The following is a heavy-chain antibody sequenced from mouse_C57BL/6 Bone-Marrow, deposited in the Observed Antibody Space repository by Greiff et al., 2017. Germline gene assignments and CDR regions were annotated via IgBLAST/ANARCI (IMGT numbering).Heavy chain of an antibody. D-gene: IGHD2-12*01. CDR1: GYTFTSYW. Sequence: VQLQQPGAELVMPGASVKLSCKASGYTFTSYWMHWVKQRPGQGLEWIGEIDPSDSYTNYNQKFKGKSTLTVDKSSSTAYMQLSSLTSEDSAVYDSAREGYSGDCDYGGQGTTLTVSS. V-gene: IGHV1-69*01. CDR2: IDPSDSYT. J-gene: IGHJ2*01. CDR3: AREGYSGDCDY.